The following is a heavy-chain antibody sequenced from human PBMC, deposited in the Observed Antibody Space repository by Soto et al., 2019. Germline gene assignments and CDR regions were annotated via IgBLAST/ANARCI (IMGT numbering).Heavy chain of an antibody. V-gene: IGHV4-59*01. CDR3: AREFPRFSGYDPGAHFDY. Sequence: QVQLQESGPGLVKPSETLSLTCTVSGGSISSYYWSWIRQPPGKGLEWIGYIYYSGSTNYNPSLKSRVTISVDTSKNQFSLKLSSVTAADTAVYYCAREFPRFSGYDPGAHFDYWAREPWSPSPQ. D-gene: IGHD5-12*01. CDR2: IYYSGST. J-gene: IGHJ4*02. CDR1: GGSISSYY.